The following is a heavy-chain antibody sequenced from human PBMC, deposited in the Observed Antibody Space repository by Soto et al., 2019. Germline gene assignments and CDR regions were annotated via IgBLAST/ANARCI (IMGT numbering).Heavy chain of an antibody. CDR1: GGFLSRDGYS. J-gene: IGHJ3*02. CDR2: IYHSGST. Sequence: SEALSLRWAVSGGFLSRDGYSWGWIRLPPGKGLEWIGYIYHSGSTYYNPSLKSRVTISVDRSKNQFSLKLSSVTAADTAVYYCASGHILTGYELDAFDIWGQGTMVT. V-gene: IGHV4-30-2*02. D-gene: IGHD3-9*01. CDR3: ASGHILTGYELDAFDI.